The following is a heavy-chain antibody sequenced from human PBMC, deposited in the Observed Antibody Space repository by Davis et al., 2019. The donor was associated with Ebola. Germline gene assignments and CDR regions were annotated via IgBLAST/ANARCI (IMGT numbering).Heavy chain of an antibody. V-gene: IGHV3-7*03. CDR2: IKQDGSEK. CDR3: ARSGLSFGVVKYHYGMDA. CDR1: GFTFSSYA. J-gene: IGHJ6*04. D-gene: IGHD3-3*01. Sequence: GESLKISCAASGFTFSSYAMHWVRQAPGKGLEWVANIKQDGSEKYYVDSVKGRFTISRDNAKNSLYLQMNSLRAEDTAVYYCARSGLSFGVVKYHYGMDAWGKGTTVTVSS.